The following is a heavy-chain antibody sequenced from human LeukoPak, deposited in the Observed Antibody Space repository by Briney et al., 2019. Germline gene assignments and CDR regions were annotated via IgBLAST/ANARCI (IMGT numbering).Heavy chain of an antibody. J-gene: IGHJ6*02. V-gene: IGHV3-30-3*01. CDR3: ARDYYSSSWTLPAYYCYYGMDV. D-gene: IGHD6-13*01. CDR1: GFTFSSYA. Sequence: GGSLRLSCAASGFTFSSYAMHWVRQAPGKGLEWVAVISYDGSNKYYADSVKGRFTISRDNSKNTLYLQMNSLRAEDTAVYYCARDYYSSSWTLPAYYCYYGMDVWGQGTTVTVSS. CDR2: ISYDGSNK.